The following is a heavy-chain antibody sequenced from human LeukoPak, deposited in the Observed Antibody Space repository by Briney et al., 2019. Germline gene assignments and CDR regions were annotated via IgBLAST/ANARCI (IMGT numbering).Heavy chain of an antibody. CDR1: GGSISSSSYY. CDR2: IYYSGST. D-gene: IGHD5-24*01. V-gene: IGHV4-61*05. J-gene: IGHJ4*02. Sequence: SETLSLTCTVSGGSISSSSYYWGWIRQPPGKGLEWIGYIYYSGSTKYNPSLKSRVTISVDTSKNQFSLKLSSVTAADTAVYYCARGARAGYNLEPFDYWGQGTLVTVSS. CDR3: ARGARAGYNLEPFDY.